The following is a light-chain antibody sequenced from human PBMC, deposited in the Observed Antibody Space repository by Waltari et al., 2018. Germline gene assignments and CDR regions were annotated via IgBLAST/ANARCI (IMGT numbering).Light chain of an antibody. CDR3: SSYTTSSAPGV. J-gene: IGLJ1*01. CDR2: EVS. CDR1: DSHVGAYDF. V-gene: IGLV2-14*01. Sequence: QSALTQPASVSGPPGQSITISCSGTDSHVGAYDFVSWYQQHPGKAPHLIIYEVSNRPSGISNRFSASKSGNTASLTISGLQAEDEADYYCSSYTTSSAPGVFGTGTRVTVL.